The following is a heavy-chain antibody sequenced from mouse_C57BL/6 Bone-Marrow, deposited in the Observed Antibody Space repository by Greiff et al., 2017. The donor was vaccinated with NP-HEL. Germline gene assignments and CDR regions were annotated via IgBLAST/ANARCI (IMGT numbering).Heavy chain of an antibody. CDR1: GYTFTSYG. D-gene: IGHD1-1*02. V-gene: IGHV1-81*01. Sequence: VKLMESGAELARPGASVKLSCKASGYTFTSYGISWVKQRTGQGLEWIGEIYPRSGNTYYNEKFKGKATLTADKSSSTAYMELRSLTSEDSAVYFCARYGGAMDYWGQGTSVTVSS. J-gene: IGHJ4*01. CDR2: IYPRSGNT. CDR3: ARYGGAMDY.